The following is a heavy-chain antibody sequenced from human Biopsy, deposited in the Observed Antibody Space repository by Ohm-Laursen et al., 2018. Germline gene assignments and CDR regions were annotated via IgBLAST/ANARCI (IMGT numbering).Heavy chain of an antibody. CDR1: GYAVNDYF. D-gene: IGHD3-16*01. J-gene: IGHJ3*01. Sequence: ASVKVSCKGSGYAVNDYFLHWLRQAPGQGPEWMGGISPNSGGTNYAQKFQGRVTMTTDTSTSTVYLELRRLISDDTAVYFCARDIMNRIAGLVARSDVFDVWGQGTLVTVSS. CDR2: ISPNSGGT. V-gene: IGHV1-2*02. CDR3: ARDIMNRIAGLVARSDVFDV.